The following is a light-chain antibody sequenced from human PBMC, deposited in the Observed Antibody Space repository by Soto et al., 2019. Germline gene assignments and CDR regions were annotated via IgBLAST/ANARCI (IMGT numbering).Light chain of an antibody. CDR2: GAS. Sequence: EMVLTQSPGTLSLSPGERATLSCRASQSVSSSYLAWYQQKPGQAPRLLIYGASNRATGIPDRFSGSGSGTDFTLTISRLEPEDFAVYYCQQYGSSPPRLTFGGGTKVDIK. CDR1: QSVSSSY. V-gene: IGKV3-20*01. J-gene: IGKJ4*01. CDR3: QQYGSSPPRLT.